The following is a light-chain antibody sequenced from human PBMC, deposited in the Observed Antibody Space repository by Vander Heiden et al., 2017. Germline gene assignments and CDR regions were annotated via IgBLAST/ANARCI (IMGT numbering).Light chain of an antibody. CDR1: SSNIGDNT. J-gene: IGLJ3*02. CDR3: SAWDGSLTGPV. V-gene: IGLV1-44*01. CDR2: SND. Sequence: QSVLTQPPSASGTPGRRVTISCSGSSSNIGDNTVNWYQQLPGTAPNLLIYSNDQRPSGVPDRFSGSKSGTSASLAITGLQSEDEADYYCSAWDGSLTGPVFGGGTKLTVL.